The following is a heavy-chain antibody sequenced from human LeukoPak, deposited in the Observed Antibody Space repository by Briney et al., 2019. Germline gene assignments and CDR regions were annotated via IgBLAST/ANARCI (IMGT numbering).Heavy chain of an antibody. D-gene: IGHD4-17*01. CDR3: AREDYDWFDP. Sequence: PGGSLRLSCAASGFAFSSYEMNWVRQAPGKGLEWVSYISSSGSTIYYADSVKGRFTISRDNAKNSLYLQMNSLRAEDTAVYYCAREDYDWFDPWGQGTLVTVSS. V-gene: IGHV3-48*03. CDR1: GFAFSSYE. CDR2: ISSSGSTI. J-gene: IGHJ5*02.